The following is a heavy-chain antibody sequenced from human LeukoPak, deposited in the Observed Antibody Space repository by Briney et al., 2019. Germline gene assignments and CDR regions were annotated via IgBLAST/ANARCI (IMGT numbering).Heavy chain of an antibody. D-gene: IGHD3-10*01. J-gene: IGHJ3*02. CDR3: ANGFTGGPGLLDAFDI. CDR2: IYSGGST. Sequence: GGSLRLSCAASGFTFSSYAMHWVRQAPGKGLEWVSVIYSGGSTYYADSVKGRFTISRDNSKNTLYLQMNSLRAEDTAVYYCANGFTGGPGLLDAFDIWGQGTMVTVSS. V-gene: IGHV3-66*01. CDR1: GFTFSSYA.